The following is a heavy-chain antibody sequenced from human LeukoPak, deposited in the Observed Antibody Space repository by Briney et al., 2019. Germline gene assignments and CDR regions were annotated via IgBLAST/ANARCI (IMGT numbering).Heavy chain of an antibody. CDR1: GGSISSISSNNYH. D-gene: IGHD4-23*01. CDR2: IYYSGST. V-gene: IGHV4-39*02. Sequence: MSSETLSLTCIVSGGSISSISSNNYHWGWIRQPPGKGLEWIGSIYYSGSTYYNPSLKSRVTISVDTSKNQFSLKLSSVTAADTALYYCAGEMGVVTAHGIDVWGQGTTVTVSS. CDR3: AGEMGVVTAHGIDV. J-gene: IGHJ6*02.